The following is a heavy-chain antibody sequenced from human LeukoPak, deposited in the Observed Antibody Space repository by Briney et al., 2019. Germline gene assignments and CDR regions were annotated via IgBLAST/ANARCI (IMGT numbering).Heavy chain of an antibody. V-gene: IGHV4-59*01. CDR3: AREGSGSYYNWFDR. Sequence: SETLSLTCTVSGGSISSYYWSWIRQPPGKGLEGMGYIYYSGSTKYNPSLKSRVTISLDTSKNQFYLRLSSVTAADTAVYYCAREGSGSYYNWFDRWGQGTLVTVSS. CDR2: IYYSGST. J-gene: IGHJ5*02. D-gene: IGHD1-26*01. CDR1: GGSISSYY.